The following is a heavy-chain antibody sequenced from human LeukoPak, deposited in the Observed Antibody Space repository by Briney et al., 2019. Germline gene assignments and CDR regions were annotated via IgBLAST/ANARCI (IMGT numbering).Heavy chain of an antibody. CDR1: GGTFSSYA. CDR2: IIPIFGTA. J-gene: IGHJ4*02. D-gene: IGHD3-9*01. Sequence: ASVKVSCKASGGTFSSYAISWVRQAPGQGLEWMGGIIPIFGTANYAQKFQGRVTITTDESTSTAYMELSSLRSEDTAVYYCARARGRYFDWLSTFDYWGQGTLVTVSS. V-gene: IGHV1-69*05. CDR3: ARARGRYFDWLSTFDY.